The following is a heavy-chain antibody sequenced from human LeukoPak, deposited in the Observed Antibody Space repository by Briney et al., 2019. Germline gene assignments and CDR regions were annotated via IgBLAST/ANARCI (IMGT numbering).Heavy chain of an antibody. CDR1: GFTFSSYS. CDR2: IYSGGST. CDR3: ARDLGWH. J-gene: IGHJ4*02. Sequence: PGGSLRLSCAASGFTFSSYSMNWVRQAPGKGLEWVSVIYSGGSTYYADSVKGRFTISRDNSKNTLYLQMNSLRAEDTAVYYCARDLGWHWGQGTLVTVSS. D-gene: IGHD5-24*01. V-gene: IGHV3-66*01.